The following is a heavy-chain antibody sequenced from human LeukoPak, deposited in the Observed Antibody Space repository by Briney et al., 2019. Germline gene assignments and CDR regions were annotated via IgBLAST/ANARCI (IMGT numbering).Heavy chain of an antibody. Sequence: SETLSLTCTVSGGSMSGSSDYWVWIRQPPGKPLEWIGSIYFSGSTHYSPSLKSRLTISVDTPKKQFSLKLSSVTAADTAVYYCARAGDDDSWSGQRGQFDYWGQGTLVTVSS. CDR2: IYFSGST. D-gene: IGHD3-3*01. CDR3: ARAGDDDSWSGQRGQFDY. J-gene: IGHJ4*02. V-gene: IGHV4-39*07. CDR1: GGSMSGSSDY.